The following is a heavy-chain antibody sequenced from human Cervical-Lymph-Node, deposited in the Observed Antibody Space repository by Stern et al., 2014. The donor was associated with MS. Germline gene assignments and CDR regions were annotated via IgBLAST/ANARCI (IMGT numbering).Heavy chain of an antibody. Sequence: VQLVESGAEVKTPGASVKVSCKASGYTFAGYHVQWVRQAPGQGLEWMGWILPKTGATTYAQKFQGRVSMTGDTSISTAYMELSGLTFDDTATYYCARDRDFSSWGDFDYWGQGTLVTVSP. CDR2: ILPKTGAT. D-gene: IGHD6-13*01. J-gene: IGHJ4*02. CDR1: GYTFAGYH. V-gene: IGHV1-2*02. CDR3: ARDRDFSSWGDFDY.